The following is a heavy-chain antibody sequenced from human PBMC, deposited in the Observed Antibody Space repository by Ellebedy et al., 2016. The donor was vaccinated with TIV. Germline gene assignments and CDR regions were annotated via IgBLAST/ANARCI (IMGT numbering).Heavy chain of an antibody. CDR1: GFTFSNFW. D-gene: IGHD3-3*01. J-gene: IGHJ4*02. CDR3: ARGKILEWYFDY. V-gene: IGHV3-7*01. CDR2: INPDGSEK. Sequence: PGGSLRLSCVASGFTFSNFWMSWVRQAPGKGLEWVANINPDGSEKYYVDSVKGRFAISRDNAKNSLFLQMSGLRAEDTAVYYCARGKILEWYFDYWGQGTLVTVSS.